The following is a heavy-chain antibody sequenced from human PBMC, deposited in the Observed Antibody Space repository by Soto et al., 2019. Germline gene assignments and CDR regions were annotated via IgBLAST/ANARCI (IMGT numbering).Heavy chain of an antibody. D-gene: IGHD3-3*01. Sequence: SETLSLTCTVSGGSISSYYWSWIRQPPGKGLEWIGYIYYSGSTNYNPSLKSRVTISVDTSKNQFSLKLSSVTAADTAVYYCARTYYDFWSGYSSWFDPWGQGTLVTVSS. CDR1: GGSISSYY. V-gene: IGHV4-59*08. CDR3: ARTYYDFWSGYSSWFDP. J-gene: IGHJ5*02. CDR2: IYYSGST.